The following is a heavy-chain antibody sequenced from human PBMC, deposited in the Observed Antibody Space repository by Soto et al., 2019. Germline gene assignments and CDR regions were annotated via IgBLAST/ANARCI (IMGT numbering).Heavy chain of an antibody. CDR2: INRNGGST. Sequence: EVQLVESGGGLVQPGGSLRLSCAASGFTFSSYAMHWVRQAPGKGLEYVSTINRNGGSTYYANSVKGRFTISRDNSKNTLYLQMGSLRAEDMAVYYCARGGSDYYFDYWGQGTLVSDSS. D-gene: IGHD2-21*02. V-gene: IGHV3-64*01. CDR1: GFTFSSYA. CDR3: ARGGSDYYFDY. J-gene: IGHJ4*02.